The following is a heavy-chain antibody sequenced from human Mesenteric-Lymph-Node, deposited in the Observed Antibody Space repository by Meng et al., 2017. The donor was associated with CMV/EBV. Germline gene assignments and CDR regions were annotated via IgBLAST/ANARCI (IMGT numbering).Heavy chain of an antibody. CDR2: ISYDGSNK. J-gene: IGHJ4*02. V-gene: IGHV3-30*04. D-gene: IGHD1-26*01. CDR3: ARDRSGVGWEGIDC. CDR1: GFTFSSYA. Sequence: GESLKISCAASGFTFSSYAMHWVRQAPGKGLEWVAVISYDGSNKYYADSVKGRFTISRDNFKNTLYLQMNSLRAEDTALYYCARDRSGVGWEGIDCWGQGTLVTVSS.